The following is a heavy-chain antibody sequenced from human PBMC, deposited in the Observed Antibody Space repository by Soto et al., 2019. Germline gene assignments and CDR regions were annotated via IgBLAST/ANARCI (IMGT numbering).Heavy chain of an antibody. V-gene: IGHV1-2*02. Sequence: ASVKVSCKASGYTFTGYYMHWVRQAPGQGLEWMGWINPNSGGKNYAQKFQGRVTMTRDTSISTAYMELSRLRSDDTAVYYCARDLWNRGKALSYWGQGTLVTVSS. CDR3: ARDLWNRGKALSY. J-gene: IGHJ4*02. D-gene: IGHD1-1*01. CDR2: INPNSGGK. CDR1: GYTFTGYY.